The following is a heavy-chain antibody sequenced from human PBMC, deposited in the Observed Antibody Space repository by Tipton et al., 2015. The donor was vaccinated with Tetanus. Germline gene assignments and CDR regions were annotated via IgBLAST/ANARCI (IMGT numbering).Heavy chain of an antibody. J-gene: IGHJ6*02. V-gene: IGHV1-69*06. CDR3: AQNKRGDYYYYYGWDV. Sequence: QSGAEVKKPGSSVNVSCKASGGTLRGHSITWVRQAPGQGLEWMGGLIPMFGTPKDAQKFQDRVTMSADRPTSTFYMELSRLTSEDTATYYCAQNKRGDYYYYYGWDVWGPGTTVTVSS. CDR1: GGTLRGHS. D-gene: IGHD1/OR15-1a*01. CDR2: LIPMFGTP.